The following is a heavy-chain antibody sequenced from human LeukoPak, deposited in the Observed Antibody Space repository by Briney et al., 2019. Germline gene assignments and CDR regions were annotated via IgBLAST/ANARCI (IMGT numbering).Heavy chain of an antibody. Sequence: PGGSLRLSFAASGFTFSSYGMHWVRQAPGKGLEGVAVISYDGSNKYYADSVKGRFTISRDNSKNTLYLQMNSLRAEDTAVYYCAKSHLGSRQLPNYYFDYWGQGTLVTVSS. D-gene: IGHD2-2*01. V-gene: IGHV3-30*18. CDR1: GFTFSSYG. CDR3: AKSHLGSRQLPNYYFDY. CDR2: ISYDGSNK. J-gene: IGHJ4*02.